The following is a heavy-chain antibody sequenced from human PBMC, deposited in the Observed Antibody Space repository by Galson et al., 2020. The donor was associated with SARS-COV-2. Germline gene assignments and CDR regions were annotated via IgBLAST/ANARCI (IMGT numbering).Heavy chain of an antibody. V-gene: IGHV1-46*01. CDR3: ARGLGGSSLEIPV. J-gene: IGHJ6*02. CDR1: GYTFTSYY. Sequence: ASVKVSCKASGYTFTSYYLHWVRQAPGQGLEWVGIINPRDDITAYAQKFQGRVTMTRNTSISTAYMELSSLRSEDTAVYYCARGLGGSSLEIPVWGQGTTVTVSS. CDR2: INPRDDIT. D-gene: IGHD6-13*01.